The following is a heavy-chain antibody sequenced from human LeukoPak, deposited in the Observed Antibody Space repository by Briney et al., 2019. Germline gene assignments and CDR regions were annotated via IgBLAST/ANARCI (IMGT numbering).Heavy chain of an antibody. Sequence: SETLSLTCTVSGGSISRYYWSWIRQPPGKGLEWIGYIYASGGTNYHPSLKSRVSISVDASKNQFSLNLTSVTAADTAVYYCASASHLSVLGDYWGQGTLVTVSS. CDR3: ASASHLSVLGDY. CDR2: IYASGGT. D-gene: IGHD5/OR15-5a*01. V-gene: IGHV4-4*09. J-gene: IGHJ4*02. CDR1: GGSISRYY.